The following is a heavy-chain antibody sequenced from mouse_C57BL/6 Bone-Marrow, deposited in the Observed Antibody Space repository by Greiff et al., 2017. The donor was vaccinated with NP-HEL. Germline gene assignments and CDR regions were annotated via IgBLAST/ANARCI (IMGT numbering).Heavy chain of an antibody. V-gene: IGHV1-78*01. D-gene: IGHD2-5*01. CDR3: ARDYSNYFDY. J-gene: IGHJ2*01. CDR1: GYTFTDHT. CDR2: IYPRAGST. Sequence: VPLQQSDAELVKPGASVKISCKVSGYTFTDHTIHWLKQRPEPGLDWIGYIYPRAGSTKYNEKFKGKATLTADKSYSTAYMQLNSLTSEDSAVYLCARDYSNYFDYWGKGTTLTVSS.